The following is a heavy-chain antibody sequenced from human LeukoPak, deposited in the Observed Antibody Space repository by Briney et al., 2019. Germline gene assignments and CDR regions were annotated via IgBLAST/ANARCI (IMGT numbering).Heavy chain of an antibody. Sequence: SLTXXXSGGXISSYYWSWIRQPPGKGLEWIGYIYYSGSTNYNPSLKSRVTISVDTSKNQFSLKLSSVTAADTAVYYCARGVAVAVDWGQGTLVTVSS. D-gene: IGHD6-19*01. CDR3: ARGVAVAVD. J-gene: IGHJ4*02. CDR1: GGXISSYY. CDR2: IYYSGST. V-gene: IGHV4-59*01.